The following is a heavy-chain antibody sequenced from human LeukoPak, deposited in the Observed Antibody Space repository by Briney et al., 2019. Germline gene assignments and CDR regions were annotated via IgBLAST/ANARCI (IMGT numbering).Heavy chain of an antibody. CDR2: IKEDGSEK. V-gene: IGHV3-7*03. D-gene: IGHD1-7*01. J-gene: IGHJ4*02. CDR1: GFIFSSYW. Sequence: GSLRLSCAASGFIFSSYWMAWVRQAPGKGLEWVANIKEDGSEKNYVDSVKGRFTISRDNSKNTLYLQMNSLRAEDTAVYYCAKGVRTGELYFDYWGQGTLVTVSS. CDR3: AKGVRTGELYFDY.